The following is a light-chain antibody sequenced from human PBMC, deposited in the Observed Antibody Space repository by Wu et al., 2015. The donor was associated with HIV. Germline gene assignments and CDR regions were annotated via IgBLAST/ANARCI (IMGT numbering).Light chain of an antibody. CDR1: QSVSGT. CDR3: QQRSKWPLT. CDR2: DAS. Sequence: EIVLTQSPATLSFSPGETATLSCRANQSVSGTIAWYQQKPGQAPRLLLFDASNRATGISDRFSGGGFVTDFTLTVGSLEPEDFAVYYCQQRSKWPLTFGQGTRLEIK. V-gene: IGKV3-11*01. J-gene: IGKJ5*01.